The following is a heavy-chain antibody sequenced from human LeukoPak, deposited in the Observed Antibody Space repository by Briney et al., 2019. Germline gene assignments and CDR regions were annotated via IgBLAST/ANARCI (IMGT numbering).Heavy chain of an antibody. CDR2: INHSGST. D-gene: IGHD4-17*01. Sequence: SETLSLICAVYGGSFSGYYWSWIRQPPGKGLEWIGEINHSGSTNYNPSLKSRVTISVDTSKNQFSLKLSSVTAADTAVYYCARGKGYGDRPGGGHYYYYGMDVWGQGTTVTVSS. CDR1: GGSFSGYY. V-gene: IGHV4-34*01. CDR3: ARGKGYGDRPGGGHYYYYGMDV. J-gene: IGHJ6*02.